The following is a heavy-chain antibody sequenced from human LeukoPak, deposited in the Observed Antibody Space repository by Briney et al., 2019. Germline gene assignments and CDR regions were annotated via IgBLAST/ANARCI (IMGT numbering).Heavy chain of an antibody. D-gene: IGHD6-13*01. V-gene: IGHV4-59*01. J-gene: IGHJ4*02. Sequence: MTSETLSLTCTVSGGSISGYYWSWLRQPPWKGLEWIGYISYSGSTNYNPSLKSRVTILVDTSKNQFSLKLSSVTAADTAVYYCAREASATYFDYWGQGTLVTVSS. CDR2: ISYSGST. CDR1: GGSISGYY. CDR3: AREASATYFDY.